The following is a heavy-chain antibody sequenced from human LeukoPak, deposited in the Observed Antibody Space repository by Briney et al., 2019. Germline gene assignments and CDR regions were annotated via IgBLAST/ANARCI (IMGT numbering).Heavy chain of an antibody. CDR2: IFYSGST. Sequence: SETLSLTCTVSGYSISSGYCWGWIRQPPGKALEWIGNIFYSGSTYYSPSLKSRVTISLDTSRNQFSLKLNSVTAADTAVYYCAKSNGYGLIDIWGQGTMVTVSS. CDR1: GYSISSGYC. V-gene: IGHV4-38-2*02. CDR3: AKSNGYGLIDI. D-gene: IGHD3-22*01. J-gene: IGHJ3*02.